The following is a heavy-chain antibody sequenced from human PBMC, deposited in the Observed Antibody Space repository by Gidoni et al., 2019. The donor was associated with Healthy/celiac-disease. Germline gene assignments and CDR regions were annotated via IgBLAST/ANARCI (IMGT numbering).Heavy chain of an antibody. J-gene: IGHJ5*02. Sequence: QVQLVQSGAEVKKPGASVKVSCKASGYTFTSYAMHWVRQAPGQRLEWMGWINAGNGNIKYSQKFQGRVTITRDTSASTAYMELSSLRSEDTAVYYCAREYYYDSSGYPNWFDPWGQGTLVTVSS. D-gene: IGHD3-22*01. CDR3: AREYYYDSSGYPNWFDP. V-gene: IGHV1-3*01. CDR2: INAGNGNI. CDR1: GYTFTSYA.